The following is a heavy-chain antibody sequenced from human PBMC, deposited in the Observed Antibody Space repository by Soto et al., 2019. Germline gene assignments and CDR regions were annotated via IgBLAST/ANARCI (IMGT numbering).Heavy chain of an antibody. V-gene: IGHV3-30*03. Sequence: QVQVVESGGNIVQPGTSLRLSCAASGFAFTNYGIHWVRQAPGKGLEWVAHISNDGSKKFYADSVKGRFTISRDNSENTVYLQMTGLRPDDTAVFYCARDVAMPTGFGLGYWGKGTLVTVSS. CDR3: ARDVAMPTGFGLGY. CDR1: GFAFTNYG. J-gene: IGHJ4*02. CDR2: ISNDGSKK. D-gene: IGHD3-16*01.